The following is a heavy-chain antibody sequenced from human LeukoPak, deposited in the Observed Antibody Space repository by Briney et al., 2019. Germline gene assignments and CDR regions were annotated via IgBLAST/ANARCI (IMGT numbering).Heavy chain of an antibody. CDR2: INSDGSST. J-gene: IGHJ4*02. CDR1: GFTFSSYW. Sequence: QPGGSLRLSCAASGFTFSSYWMHWVRQAPGKGLVWVSRINSDGSSTSYADSVKGRFTISRDNAKNTLYLQMNSLRAEDTAVYYCAKDSSSREYYFDYWGQGTLVTVSS. D-gene: IGHD6-6*01. V-gene: IGHV3-74*01. CDR3: AKDSSSREYYFDY.